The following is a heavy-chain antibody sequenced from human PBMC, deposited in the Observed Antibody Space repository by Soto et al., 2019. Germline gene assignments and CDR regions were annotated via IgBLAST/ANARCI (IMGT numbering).Heavy chain of an antibody. CDR2: IYTSGST. V-gene: IGHV4-4*07. CDR3: ARGLGGGVVAATGRWFDP. J-gene: IGHJ5*02. CDR1: GGSISSYY. D-gene: IGHD2-15*01. Sequence: QVQLQESGPGLVKPSETLSLTCTVSGGSISSYYWSWIRQPAGQGLEWIGRIYTSGSTNYNPSLKSRFTMSVDTSKNQFSLKLSSVTAADTAVYYCARGLGGGVVAATGRWFDPWGQGTLVTVSS.